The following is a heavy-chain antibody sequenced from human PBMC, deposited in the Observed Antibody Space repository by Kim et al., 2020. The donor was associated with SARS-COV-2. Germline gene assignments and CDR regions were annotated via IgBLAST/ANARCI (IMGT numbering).Heavy chain of an antibody. J-gene: IGHJ3*02. Sequence: SETLSLTCTVSGGSISSSSYHWGWIRQPPGKGLEWIGSIYYSGSTYYNPSLKSRVTISVDTSKNQFSLKLSSVTAADTAVYYCARRWFGESSGAFDIWGQGTMVTVSS. V-gene: IGHV4-39*01. CDR2: IYYSGST. D-gene: IGHD3-10*01. CDR1: GGSISSSSYH. CDR3: ARRWFGESSGAFDI.